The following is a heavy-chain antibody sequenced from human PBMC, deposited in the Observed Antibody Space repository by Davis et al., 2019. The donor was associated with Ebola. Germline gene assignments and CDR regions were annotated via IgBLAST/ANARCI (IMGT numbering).Heavy chain of an antibody. CDR1: GGSFSGYY. J-gene: IGHJ5*02. CDR2: INHSGST. CDR3: ARAAGRYCSGGSCYGGRRVNWLDP. V-gene: IGHV4-34*01. Sequence: MPSETLSLTCAVYGGSFSGYYWSWIRQPPGKGLEWIGEINHSGSTNYNPSLKSRVTISVDTSKNQFSLKLSSVTAADTAVYYCARAAGRYCSGGSCYGGRRVNWLDPWGQGTLVTVSS. D-gene: IGHD2-15*01.